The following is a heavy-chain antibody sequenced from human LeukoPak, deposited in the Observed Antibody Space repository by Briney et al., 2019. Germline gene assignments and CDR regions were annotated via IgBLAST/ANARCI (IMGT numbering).Heavy chain of an antibody. J-gene: IGHJ6*03. CDR1: GGSISSYY. V-gene: IGHV4-59*01. D-gene: IGHD3-16*01. Sequence: SETLSLTCTVSGGSISSYYWSWIRQPPGKGLEWIGYIYYSGSTNYNPSLKSRVTISVDTSKNQFSLKLSSVTAADTAVYYCARDPGPLGAGDYYYYMDVWGKGTTVTVSS. CDR2: IYYSGST. CDR3: ARDPGPLGAGDYYYYMDV.